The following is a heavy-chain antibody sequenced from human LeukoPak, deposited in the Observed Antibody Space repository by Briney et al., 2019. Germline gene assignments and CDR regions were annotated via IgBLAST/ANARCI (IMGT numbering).Heavy chain of an antibody. Sequence: SETLSLTCTVSGGSISSGGYYWSWIRQHPGKGLEWIGYIYYSGSTYYNPSLKSRVTISVDTSKNQFSLKLSSVTAADTAVYYCARHDDFLSAYNYWGQGILVTVSS. CDR3: ARHDDFLSAYNY. D-gene: IGHD3-3*01. CDR2: IYYSGST. CDR1: GGSISSGGYY. V-gene: IGHV4-31*03. J-gene: IGHJ4*02.